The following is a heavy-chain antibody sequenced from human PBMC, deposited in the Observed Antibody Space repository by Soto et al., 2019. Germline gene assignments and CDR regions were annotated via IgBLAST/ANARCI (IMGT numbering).Heavy chain of an antibody. CDR1: GFTFSDYY. J-gene: IGHJ6*02. Sequence: GGSLRLSCAVSGFTFSDYYMSWIRQAPGKGLEWVSYISSRGSSIYYADSVKGRFTISRDNAKNSLYLQMNGLRAEDTAVYYCARGYYDFWSGYYISPYGMDVWSQGTTVTVSS. D-gene: IGHD3-3*01. V-gene: IGHV3-11*01. CDR3: ARGYYDFWSGYYISPYGMDV. CDR2: ISSRGSSI.